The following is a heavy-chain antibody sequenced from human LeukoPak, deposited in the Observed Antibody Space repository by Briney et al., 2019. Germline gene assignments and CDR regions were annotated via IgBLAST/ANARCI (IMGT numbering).Heavy chain of an antibody. V-gene: IGHV3-15*01. CDR1: GFTFSNAW. D-gene: IGHD6-19*01. CDR3: TTRNIAVAGTAY. Sequence: GGSLRLSCAASGFTFSNAWMTWVRQAPGKGLAWVGHIKSKTDGGTADYTAPVKGRFTISRDDSKNTLYLQMNSLETEDTAVYYCTTRNIAVAGTAYWGQGTLVTVSS. J-gene: IGHJ4*02. CDR2: IKSKTDGGTA.